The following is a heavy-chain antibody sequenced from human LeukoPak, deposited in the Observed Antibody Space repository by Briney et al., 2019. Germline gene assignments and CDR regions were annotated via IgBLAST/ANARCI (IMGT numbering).Heavy chain of an antibody. CDR2: IYSGGTT. CDR1: GLLVISSY. Sequence: GGSLRLSCAPPGLLVISSYITGVRQAPGTGLQWVSTIYSGGTTHYPDSLKGRFTIARDNSKNALYLQMSNLRAEDTAVYYCATGGGIGYYAYWGLGTLVTVSS. V-gene: IGHV3-66*01. D-gene: IGHD2-15*01. CDR3: ATGGGIGYYAY. J-gene: IGHJ4*02.